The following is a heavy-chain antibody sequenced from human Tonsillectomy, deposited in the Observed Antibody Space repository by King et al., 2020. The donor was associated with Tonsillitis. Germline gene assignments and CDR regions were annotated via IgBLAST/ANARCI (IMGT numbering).Heavy chain of an antibody. CDR3: ARWVDDYSHPGFDY. D-gene: IGHD4-11*01. Sequence: QLVQSGAEVKKPGASVKVSCKASGYTFTSYGITWVRQAPGQGLEWMGWISRYNATTDYAQKLQGRVTMTTDTPTSTAYMELRGLRSDDTAVYYCARWVDDYSHPGFDYWGQGTLVTVSS. CDR1: GYTFTSYG. CDR2: ISRYNATT. J-gene: IGHJ4*02. V-gene: IGHV1-18*01.